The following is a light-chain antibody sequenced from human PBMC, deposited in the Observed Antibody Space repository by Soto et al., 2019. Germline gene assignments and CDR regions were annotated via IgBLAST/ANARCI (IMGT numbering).Light chain of an antibody. J-gene: IGLJ2*01. CDR2: GVT. CDR3: TSYIHRGTLVV. Sequence: QSALTQPASVSGSPGQSITISCTGTSIDVGGYNYVSWYQHHPGKAPKLMIYGVTNRPSGVSIRFSGSKSGNTASLTISGLQPEDEADYYCTSYIHRGTLVVFGGGTKLTVL. CDR1: SIDVGGYNY. V-gene: IGLV2-14*01.